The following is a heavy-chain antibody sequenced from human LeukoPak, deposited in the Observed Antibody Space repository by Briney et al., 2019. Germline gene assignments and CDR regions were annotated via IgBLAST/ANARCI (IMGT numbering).Heavy chain of an antibody. J-gene: IGHJ6*02. V-gene: IGHV5-51*01. CDR1: GYSFTSYW. CDR2: IYPGDSDT. CDR3: ATTYSYGYYYYGMDV. D-gene: IGHD5-18*01. Sequence: GESLKISCKGSGYSFTSYWIGWVRQMPGKGLEWMGIIYPGDSDTRYSPSFQGQVTISADKSISTAYLQWSSLKASDTAMYYCATTYSYGYYYYGMDVWGQGTTVTVSS.